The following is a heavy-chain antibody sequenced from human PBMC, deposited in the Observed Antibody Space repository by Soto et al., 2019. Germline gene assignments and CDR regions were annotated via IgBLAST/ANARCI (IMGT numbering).Heavy chain of an antibody. Sequence: NPGGSLRLSCAASGFTFSDYYMSWIRQAPGKGLEWVSYISRSSSYTNYADSVKGRFTISRDNAKNSLYLQMNSLRAEDTAVYYCARGYYGMDVWGQGTTVTVSS. V-gene: IGHV3-11*06. J-gene: IGHJ6*02. CDR2: ISRSSSYT. CDR3: ARGYYGMDV. CDR1: GFTFSDYY.